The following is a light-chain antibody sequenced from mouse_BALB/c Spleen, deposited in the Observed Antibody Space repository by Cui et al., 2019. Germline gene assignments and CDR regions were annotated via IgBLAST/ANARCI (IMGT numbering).Light chain of an antibody. V-gene: IGKV10-94*01. Sequence: DIQMTQTTSSLSASLGDRVTISCSANQGISNYLNWYQQRPDGTVKLLIYYTSSLHSGVPSRCSGSGSGTDYSLTISNLEPEDIAKYYCQQYSKLPYTFGGGTKLEIK. CDR3: QQYSKLPYT. CDR2: YTS. J-gene: IGKJ2*01. CDR1: QGISNY.